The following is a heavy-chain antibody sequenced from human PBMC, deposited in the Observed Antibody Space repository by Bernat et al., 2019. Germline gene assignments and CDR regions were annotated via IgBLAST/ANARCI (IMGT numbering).Heavy chain of an antibody. CDR1: GFTFSSYG. CDR2: IWYDGSNK. Sequence: QVQLVESGGGVVQPGRSLRLSCAASGFTFSSYGMHWVRQAPGKGLEWVAVIWYDGSNKYYADSVKGRFTISRDNSKNTLYLQMNSLRVEDTAVYYCAKETRRITMVRGVIQTSYFDYWGQGTLVTVSS. V-gene: IGHV3-33*06. D-gene: IGHD3-10*01. J-gene: IGHJ4*02. CDR3: AKETRRITMVRGVIQTSYFDY.